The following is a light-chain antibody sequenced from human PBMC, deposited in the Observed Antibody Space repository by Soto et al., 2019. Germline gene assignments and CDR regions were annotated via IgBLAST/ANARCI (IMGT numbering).Light chain of an antibody. CDR2: EGS. Sequence: QSALTQPASVSGSPGQSITISCTGTSSDVGRYNLVSWYQQHPGKAPKLMIYEGSERPSGVSNRFSGSKSGNTASLTISGLQAEDEADYYCCSYAGSSTVYVFGTGTKLTVL. CDR1: SSDVGRYNL. CDR3: CSYAGSSTVYV. V-gene: IGLV2-23*01. J-gene: IGLJ1*01.